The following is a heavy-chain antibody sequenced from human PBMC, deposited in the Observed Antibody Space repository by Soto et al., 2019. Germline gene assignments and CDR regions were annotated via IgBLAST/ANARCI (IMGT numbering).Heavy chain of an antibody. CDR3: ARGRQSLVTPMFAAFDV. Sequence: PGESLKISCKGSGYSFTSYWIAWVRQMPGKGLEWMGIIFPGDSDTRYSPSFQGQVTISADKSLTTAYLQWSSLKASDTAMYYCARGRQSLVTPMFAAFDVWGPGTLVTVSS. CDR1: GYSFTSYW. J-gene: IGHJ3*01. D-gene: IGHD3-10*02. CDR2: IFPGDSDT. V-gene: IGHV5-51*01.